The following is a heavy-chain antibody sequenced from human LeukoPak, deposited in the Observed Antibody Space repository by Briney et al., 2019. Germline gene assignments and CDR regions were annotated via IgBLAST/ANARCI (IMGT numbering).Heavy chain of an antibody. J-gene: IGHJ6*02. CDR1: GYTFTSYD. CDR3: ARGRIAAAGFRYYYYYGMDV. D-gene: IGHD6-13*01. Sequence: ALVKVSCKASGYTFTSYDINWVRQATGQGLEWKGWMNPNSGNTGYAQKFQGRVTMTRNTSISTAYMELSSLRSEDTAVYYCARGRIAAAGFRYYYYYGMDVWGQGTTVTVSS. V-gene: IGHV1-8*01. CDR2: MNPNSGNT.